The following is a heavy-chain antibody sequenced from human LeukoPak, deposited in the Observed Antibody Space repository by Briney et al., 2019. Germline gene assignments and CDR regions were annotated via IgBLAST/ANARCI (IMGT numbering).Heavy chain of an antibody. V-gene: IGHV1-69*05. Sequence: SVKVSCKASGGTFSSYAISWVRQAPGQGLEWMGRIIPIFGTANYAQKFQGRVTITTDESTSTAYMELSSLRPEDTAVYYCARANDDDSSGYHTSWFDPWGQGTLVTVSS. CDR2: IIPIFGTA. CDR1: GGTFSSYA. D-gene: IGHD3-22*01. J-gene: IGHJ5*02. CDR3: ARANDDDSSGYHTSWFDP.